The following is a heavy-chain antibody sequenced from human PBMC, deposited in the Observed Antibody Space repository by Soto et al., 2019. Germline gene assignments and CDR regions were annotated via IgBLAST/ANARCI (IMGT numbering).Heavy chain of an antibody. J-gene: IGHJ3*02. Sequence: EVQLVESGGGLVQPGGSLRLSCAASGFTFSSYWMSWVRQAPGKGLEWVANIKQDGSEKYYVDSVKGRFTISRDNAKNSLYLQMNSLRAEDTAVYYCARDMTTVNTHDAFDIWGQGTMVTVSS. CDR1: GFTFSSYW. V-gene: IGHV3-7*01. CDR3: ARDMTTVNTHDAFDI. CDR2: IKQDGSEK. D-gene: IGHD4-4*01.